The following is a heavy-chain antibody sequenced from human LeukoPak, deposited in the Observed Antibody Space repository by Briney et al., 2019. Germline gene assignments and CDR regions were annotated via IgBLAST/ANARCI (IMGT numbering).Heavy chain of an antibody. Sequence: SQTLSLTCTVSGGSISSGDYSWSWMRQPPGKGLEWIGYIYYSGSTYYNPSLKSRVTISVDTSMNQFSLKLSSVTAADTAVYYCARDGVAAAGTFDYWGQGTLVTVSS. D-gene: IGHD6-13*01. CDR1: GGSISSGDYS. CDR2: IYYSGST. J-gene: IGHJ4*02. V-gene: IGHV4-30-4*01. CDR3: ARDGVAAAGTFDY.